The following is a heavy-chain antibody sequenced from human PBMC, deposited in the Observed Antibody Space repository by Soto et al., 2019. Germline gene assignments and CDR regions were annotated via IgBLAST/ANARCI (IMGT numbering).Heavy chain of an antibody. CDR2: VYYGGTA. Sequence: PSGTLSLTCGASGASLSSGGYSWSWLGRAPGKALEWIVYVYYGGTASSDPALSSRVTISVDSSKNQFSLPVKSTTAADTAAYLCARGNPQLRGAFDFWGRGTQVTVSS. V-gene: IGHV4-30-2*01. CDR1: GASLSSGGYS. D-gene: IGHD3-10*01. J-gene: IGHJ4*02. CDR3: ARGNPQLRGAFDF.